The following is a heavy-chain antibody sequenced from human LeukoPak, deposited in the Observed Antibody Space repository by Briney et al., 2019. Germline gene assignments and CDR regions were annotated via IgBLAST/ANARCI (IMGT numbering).Heavy chain of an antibody. Sequence: GGSLRLSCAASGFTFSSYAMSWVRQAPGKGLEWVSAISGSGGSTYYADSVKGRFTISRDNSKNTLYLQMNSLRAEDTAVYYCAKSLDFIVVVPAAYDYWGQGTLVTVSS. V-gene: IGHV3-23*01. J-gene: IGHJ4*02. D-gene: IGHD2-2*01. CDR3: AKSLDFIVVVPAAYDY. CDR1: GFTFSSYA. CDR2: ISGSGGST.